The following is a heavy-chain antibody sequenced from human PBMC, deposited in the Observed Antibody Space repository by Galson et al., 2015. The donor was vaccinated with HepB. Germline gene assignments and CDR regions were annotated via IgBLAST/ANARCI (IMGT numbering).Heavy chain of an antibody. V-gene: IGHV3-23*01. J-gene: IGHJ4*02. CDR1: GLTFSNYA. Sequence: SLRLSCAASGLTFSNYAMSWVRQAPGKGLEWVSLINYSGDNTFYADSVKGRFTISRDNSKNTLYLQMNTLRAEDTAVYYCAKDIQASHWGQGTLVTVSS. D-gene: IGHD6-6*01. CDR3: AKDIQASH. CDR2: INYSGDNT.